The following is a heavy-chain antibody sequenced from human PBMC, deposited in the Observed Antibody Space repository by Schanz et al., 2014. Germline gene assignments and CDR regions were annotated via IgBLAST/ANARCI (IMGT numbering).Heavy chain of an antibody. J-gene: IGHJ5*02. CDR1: NVSISSYY. CDR3: ARQGKAWWSSFDP. Sequence: QVQLQESGPGLVKPSETLSLTCTVSNVSISSYYWGWIRQPPGKGLEWIGGIYYSGSTYYIPSLKSRVAISIDPPKNQFSLTLSSLTAADTAVYYCARQGKAWWSSFDPWGQGTLVTVSS. D-gene: IGHD2-15*01. CDR2: IYYSGST. V-gene: IGHV4-39*01.